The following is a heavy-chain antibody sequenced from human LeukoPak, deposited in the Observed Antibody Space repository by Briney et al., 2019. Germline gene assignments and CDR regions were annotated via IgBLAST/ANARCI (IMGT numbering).Heavy chain of an antibody. CDR3: ATSPGLGYSTSLTGVDY. D-gene: IGHD6-6*01. Sequence: PGGSLRLSCAASGFSFSSYSMNWVRQAPGKGLEWVSSISSSSGYIYYADSVKGRFTISRGNAKNSLYLQMNSLRAEDTAVYYCATSPGLGYSTSLTGVDYWGQGALVTVSS. V-gene: IGHV3-21*01. CDR2: ISSSSGYI. CDR1: GFSFSSYS. J-gene: IGHJ4*02.